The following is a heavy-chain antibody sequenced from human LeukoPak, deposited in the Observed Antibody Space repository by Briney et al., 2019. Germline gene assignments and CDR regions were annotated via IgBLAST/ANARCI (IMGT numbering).Heavy chain of an antibody. CDR1: GFTFSSYE. CDR2: ISSSGSTI. V-gene: IGHV3-48*03. D-gene: IGHD5-18*01. CDR3: ARDTDTARALFDY. J-gene: IGHJ4*02. Sequence: GGSLRLSCAASGFTFSSYEMNWVRQAPGKGLEWVSYISSSGSTIYYADSVKGRFTISRDNAKNSLYLQMNSLRAEDTAVYYCARDTDTARALFDYWGQGTLVTVSP.